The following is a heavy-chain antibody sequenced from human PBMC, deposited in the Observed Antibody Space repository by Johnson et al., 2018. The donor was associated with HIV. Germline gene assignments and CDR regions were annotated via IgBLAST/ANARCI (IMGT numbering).Heavy chain of an antibody. CDR2: VNPNGGTT. CDR1: QFTFSFYY. D-gene: IGHD1-14*01. CDR3: ASDQGYPEPAFDI. J-gene: IGHJ3*02. Sequence: VQLVESGGGLAKPAWSPRLSCAASQFTFSFYYMNCVRQAPGNGLELVGQVNPNGGTTYLIDSGKDRFNISRDNAKHTLHLQMNSLRAEDTAVYYCASDQGYPEPAFDIWGQGTMVTVSS. V-gene: IGHV3-25*03.